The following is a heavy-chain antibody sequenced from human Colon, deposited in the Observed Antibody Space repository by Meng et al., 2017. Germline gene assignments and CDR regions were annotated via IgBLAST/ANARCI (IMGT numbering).Heavy chain of an antibody. CDR2: ILHSGTT. Sequence: QGQLQESGPGLVKPSQTLSLTCSVSGGSISSGDYYWSWVRQHPERGLEWLGYILHSGTTYYNPSLKSRVTISVDTSKNQLSLNLNSVTAADTAVYCCGRMTSGTNYFDYWGQGTLVTVSS. J-gene: IGHJ4*02. CDR1: GGSISSGDYY. D-gene: IGHD1/OR15-1a*01. CDR3: GRMTSGTNYFDY. V-gene: IGHV4-31*03.